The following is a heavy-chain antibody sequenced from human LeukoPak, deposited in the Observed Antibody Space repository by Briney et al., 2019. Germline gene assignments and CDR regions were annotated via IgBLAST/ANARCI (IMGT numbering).Heavy chain of an antibody. J-gene: IGHJ4*02. Sequence: QPGGSLRLSCAASGFTVSSNYISWVRQAPGKGLEWVSIIYSGGSTHYGDSVKGRFTISRDNSKNTLYLQMNSLRAEDTAVYYCARANYEILTGYLYFDYWGQGTLVTVSS. CDR2: IYSGGST. V-gene: IGHV3-66*01. CDR3: ARANYEILTGYLYFDY. D-gene: IGHD3-9*01. CDR1: GFTVSSNY.